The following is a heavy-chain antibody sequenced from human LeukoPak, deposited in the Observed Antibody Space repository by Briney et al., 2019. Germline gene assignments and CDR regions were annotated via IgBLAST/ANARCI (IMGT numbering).Heavy chain of an antibody. V-gene: IGHV5-51*01. CDR2: IYPTDSAT. Sequence: GESLKISCKGSGHIFTTYWIGWVRQMPGKGLEWMGIIYPTDSATKYSPSFQGQVTISVDKSNSTAYLRWSSLKASDTAMYYCARRGYDILTGYYFDYWGQGTLVTVSS. J-gene: IGHJ4*02. CDR1: GHIFTTYW. CDR3: ARRGYDILTGYYFDY. D-gene: IGHD3-9*01.